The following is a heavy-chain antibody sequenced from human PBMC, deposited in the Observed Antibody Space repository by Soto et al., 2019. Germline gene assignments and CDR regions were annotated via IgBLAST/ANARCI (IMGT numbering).Heavy chain of an antibody. CDR2: ISGSGGST. J-gene: IGHJ4*02. CDR3: ANDRRTDGYHNDFDY. V-gene: IGHV3-23*01. CDR1: GCIFSSYA. Sequence: GGSLRLSWAASGCIFSSYAMSCVRQAPGKGLEWVSVISGSGGSTYYADSGKGRFTISRDNSKNTRYLQMNSLRAEDTAVYYCANDRRTDGYHNDFDYWGEGTLVTVSS. D-gene: IGHD5-12*01.